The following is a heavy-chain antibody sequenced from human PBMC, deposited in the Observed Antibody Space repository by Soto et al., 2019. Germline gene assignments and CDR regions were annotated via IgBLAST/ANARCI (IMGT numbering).Heavy chain of an antibody. CDR3: ATSYGSGSTHFDY. J-gene: IGHJ4*02. CDR1: GGTFNFYT. V-gene: IGHV1-69*02. D-gene: IGHD3-10*01. Sequence: QVQLVQSGAEVKKPGSSVKISCTASGGTFNFYTINWVRQAPGQGLEWVGRVNFIVGMSISAQRFQGRVTITADXXTSKAYMDLTSLRSEDTAVYYCATSYGSGSTHFDYWGQGTLVTVSS. CDR2: VNFIVGMS.